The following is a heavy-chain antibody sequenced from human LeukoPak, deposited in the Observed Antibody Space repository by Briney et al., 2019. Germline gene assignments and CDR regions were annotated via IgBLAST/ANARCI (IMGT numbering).Heavy chain of an antibody. Sequence: PGGSLRLSCAASGFSVSSNYMSSGRQAPGKGLEWVSVIYSGGGTYYADSVKGRFTISSGNSKHTLYLQMNSPRAEDTAVYYCARGYSSGKGNAFDICGQGTMVTVSS. J-gene: IGHJ3*02. CDR2: IYSGGGT. CDR3: ARGYSSGKGNAFDI. V-gene: IGHV3-53*01. D-gene: IGHD3-22*01. CDR1: GFSVSSNY.